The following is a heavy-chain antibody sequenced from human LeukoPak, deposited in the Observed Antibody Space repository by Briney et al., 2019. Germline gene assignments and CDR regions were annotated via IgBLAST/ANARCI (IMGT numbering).Heavy chain of an antibody. D-gene: IGHD3-16*01. V-gene: IGHV3-66*01. CDR2: IYSGGST. CDR3: AILGRGVEALDI. CDR1: GFTVSSNY. Sequence: GGSLRLSCAASGFTVSSNYMSWVRQAPGKGLEWVSIIYSGGSTYYADSVKGRFTISRDNSKNTLYLQMNSLRAEDTAVYYCAILGRGVEALDIWGQGTMVTVSS. J-gene: IGHJ3*02.